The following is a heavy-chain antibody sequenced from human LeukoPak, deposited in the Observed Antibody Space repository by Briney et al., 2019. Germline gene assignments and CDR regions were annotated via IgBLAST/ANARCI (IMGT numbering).Heavy chain of an antibody. V-gene: IGHV1-58*02. CDR1: GFTFTSSA. D-gene: IGHD6-19*01. CDR3: AAEIAVASGIVLDP. CDR2: IVVGSGNT. Sequence: SVKVSCKASGFTFTSSAMQWVRPARGQRLEWIGWIVVGSGNTNYAQKFQERVTITRDMSTSTAYMELSSLRSEDTAVYYCAAEIAVASGIVLDPWGQGTLVTVSS. J-gene: IGHJ5*02.